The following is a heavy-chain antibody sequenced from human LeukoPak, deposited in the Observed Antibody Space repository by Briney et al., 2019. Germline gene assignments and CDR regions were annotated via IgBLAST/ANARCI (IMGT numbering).Heavy chain of an antibody. CDR3: ARDPVGAHDY. J-gene: IGHJ4*02. V-gene: IGHV4-59*01. D-gene: IGHD1-26*01. CDR1: GGSISSYY. CDR2: IYYSGST. Sequence: SETLSLTCTVSGGSISSYYWSWIRQPPGKGLEWIGYIYYSGSTNYNPSLKSRVTISVDTSKNQFSLKLSSVTAADTAVYYRARDPVGAHDYWGQGTLVTVSS.